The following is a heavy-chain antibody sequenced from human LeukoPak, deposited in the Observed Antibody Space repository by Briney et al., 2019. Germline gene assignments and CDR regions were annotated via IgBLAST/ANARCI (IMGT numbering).Heavy chain of an antibody. V-gene: IGHV1-69*01. D-gene: IGHD5-24*01. Sequence: VASVKVSCKASGGTFSSYAISWVRQAPGQGLEWMGGIIPIFGTANYAQKFQGRVTITADESTSTAYMELSSLRSEDTAVYYCARVLTRGYNTKYYFDYWGQGTLVTVSS. CDR1: GGTFSSYA. CDR2: IIPIFGTA. CDR3: ARVLTRGYNTKYYFDY. J-gene: IGHJ4*02.